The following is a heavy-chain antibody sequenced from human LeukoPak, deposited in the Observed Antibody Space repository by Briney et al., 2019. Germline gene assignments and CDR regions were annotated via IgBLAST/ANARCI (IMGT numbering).Heavy chain of an antibody. CDR2: INSDGSST. J-gene: IGHJ4*02. V-gene: IGHV3-74*01. Sequence: TGGSLRLSCAASGFTFSSYWMHWVRHAPGKGLVWVSRINSDGSSTSYADSVKGRFTISRDNAKNTLYLQMNSLRAEDTAVYYCARGSGEGYCSGGSCYADYWGQGTLVTVSS. CDR1: GFTFSSYW. D-gene: IGHD2-15*01. CDR3: ARGSGEGYCSGGSCYADY.